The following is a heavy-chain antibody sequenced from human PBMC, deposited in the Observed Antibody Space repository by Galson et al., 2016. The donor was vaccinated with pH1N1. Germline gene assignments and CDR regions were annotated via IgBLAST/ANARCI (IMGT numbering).Heavy chain of an antibody. CDR2: ISHDGSSS. CDR1: GFTFGDYG. D-gene: IGHD3-16*01. J-gene: IGHJ4*01. V-gene: IGHV3-30*03. CDR3: ARSAGGVTDY. Sequence: SLRLSCAGSGFTFGDYGMQWVRQAPGKGLEWASFISHDGSSSFYADLVKGRFSISRDNPKNTLYLQIDSLRREDTAVYFCARSAGGVTDYWGHGVLVIVS.